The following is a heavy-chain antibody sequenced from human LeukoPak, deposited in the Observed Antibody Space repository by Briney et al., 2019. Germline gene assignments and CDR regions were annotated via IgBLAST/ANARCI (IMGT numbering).Heavy chain of an antibody. V-gene: IGHV1-24*01. J-gene: IGHJ4*02. D-gene: IGHD6-19*01. CDR2: FDPEDGET. CDR3: ATLGIAVAGTYDY. CDR1: GYTLTELS. Sequence: ASVKVSCKVSGYTLTELSMHWVRQAPGKGLEWMGGFDPEDGETIYAQKFQGRVTMTEDTSTDTAYMELSSLRSEDTAVYYCATLGIAVAGTYDYWAREPWSPSPQ.